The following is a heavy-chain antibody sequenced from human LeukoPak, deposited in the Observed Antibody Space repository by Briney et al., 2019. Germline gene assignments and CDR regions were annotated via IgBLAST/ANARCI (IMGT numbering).Heavy chain of an antibody. V-gene: IGHV4-34*01. J-gene: IGHJ4*02. CDR3: ARGNPYGSGSYPDRY. D-gene: IGHD3-10*01. CDR1: GGSFSGYY. CDR2: INHSGST. Sequence: SETLSLTCAVYGGSFSGYYWSWIRQPPGKGLEWIGEINHSGSTNYNPSLKSRVTISVDTSKNQFSLKLSSVTAADTAVYYCARGNPYGSGSYPDRYWGQGTLVTVSS.